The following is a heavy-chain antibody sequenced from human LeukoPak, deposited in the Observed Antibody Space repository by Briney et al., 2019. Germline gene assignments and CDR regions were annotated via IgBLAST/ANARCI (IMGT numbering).Heavy chain of an antibody. CDR1: GGSFSGYY. V-gene: IGHV4-34*01. CDR3: ARAPSYYYGSGSYYPPNWFDP. Sequence: SETLSLTCAVYGGSFSGYYWSWIRQPPGKGLEWIGEINHSGSTNYNPSLKSRVTISVDTSKNQFSPKLSSVTAADTAVYYCARAPSYYYGSGSYYPPNWFDPWGQGTLVTVSS. J-gene: IGHJ5*02. D-gene: IGHD3-10*01. CDR2: INHSGST.